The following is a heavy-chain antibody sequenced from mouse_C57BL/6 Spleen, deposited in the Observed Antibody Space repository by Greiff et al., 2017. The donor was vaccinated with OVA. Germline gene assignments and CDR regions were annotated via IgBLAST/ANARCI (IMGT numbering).Heavy chain of an antibody. Sequence: EVKLVESGPELVKPGASVKISCKASGYSFTDYNMNWVKQSNGKSLEWIGVINPNYGTTSYNQKFKGKATLTVDQSSSTAYMQLNSLTSEDSAVYYCAREKLLGRGNYFDYWGQGTTLTVSS. CDR2: INPNYGTT. D-gene: IGHD4-1*01. CDR3: AREKLLGRGNYFDY. J-gene: IGHJ2*01. V-gene: IGHV1-39*01. CDR1: GYSFTDYN.